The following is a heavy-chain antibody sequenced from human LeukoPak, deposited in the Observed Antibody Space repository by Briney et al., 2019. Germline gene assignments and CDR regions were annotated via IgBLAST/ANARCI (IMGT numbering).Heavy chain of an antibody. D-gene: IGHD3-22*01. Sequence: ASVKVSCKASGYTFTGYYMHWVRQAPGQGLEWMGWINPNSGGTNYAQKFQGRVTMTTDTSTSTAYMELRSLRSDDTAVYYCARRASSGSWGYWGQGTLVTVSS. CDR2: INPNSGGT. J-gene: IGHJ4*02. CDR3: ARRASSGSWGY. CDR1: GYTFTGYY. V-gene: IGHV1-2*02.